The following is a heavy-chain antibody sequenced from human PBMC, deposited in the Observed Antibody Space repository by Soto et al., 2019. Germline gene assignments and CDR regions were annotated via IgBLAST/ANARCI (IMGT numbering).Heavy chain of an antibody. D-gene: IGHD1-1*01. J-gene: IGHJ3*02. CDR1: GGFVSSGSYY. Sequence: QVQLQQWGAGLLKPSETLSLTCAVYGGFVSSGSYYWSWIRQPPGKGLEWIGEMSHSGGTHFNPSLKGRVTISVDTSKNQFSLKMSSVTAAYTALYYCARVERGTATTVVDAFDIWGPGTMVTVSS. CDR3: ARVERGTATTVVDAFDI. V-gene: IGHV4-34*01. CDR2: MSHSGGT.